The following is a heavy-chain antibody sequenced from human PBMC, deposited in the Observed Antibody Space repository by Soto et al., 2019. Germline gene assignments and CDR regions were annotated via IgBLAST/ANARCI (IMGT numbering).Heavy chain of an antibody. J-gene: IGHJ5*02. V-gene: IGHV5-51*01. CDR3: ARGYFDSGHGYDL. CDR2: IFTRDSET. D-gene: IGHD3-10*01. Sequence: GESLKISCKGPGHLFNNHWIGWVRQTPGKGLEWMGLIFTRDSETKTSPSFQGHVSFSVDNSINTVYLQWTSLKTTDTGIYFCARGYFDSGHGYDLWGQGTLVTSPQ. CDR1: GHLFNNHW.